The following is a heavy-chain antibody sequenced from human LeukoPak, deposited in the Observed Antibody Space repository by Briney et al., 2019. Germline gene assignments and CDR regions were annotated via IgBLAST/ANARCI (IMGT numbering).Heavy chain of an antibody. D-gene: IGHD6-13*01. CDR3: ARDLYHAAAVFDP. CDR2: IYHSGST. Sequence: SETLSLTCTVSGYSISSGYYWGWIRQPPGKGLEWIGSIYHSGSTYYNPSLKSRVTISVDTSKNQFSLKLSSVTAADTAVYYCARDLYHAAAVFDPWGQGALVTVSS. V-gene: IGHV4-38-2*02. J-gene: IGHJ5*02. CDR1: GYSISSGYY.